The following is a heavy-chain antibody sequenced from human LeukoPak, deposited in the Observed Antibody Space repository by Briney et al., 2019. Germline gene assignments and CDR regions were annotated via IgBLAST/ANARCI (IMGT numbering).Heavy chain of an antibody. CDR3: ARAQRVATTSSKSWFDP. D-gene: IGHD4-11*01. J-gene: IGHJ5*02. CDR1: GGSISSSSYY. Sequence: SETLSLTCTVSGGSISSSSYYWGWIRQPPGKGLEWIGSIYYSGTTYYNPSLKSRVTISVDTSKNQFSLKLSSVTAADTAVYYCARAQRVATTSSKSWFDPWGQETLVTVSS. V-gene: IGHV4-39*07. CDR2: IYYSGTT.